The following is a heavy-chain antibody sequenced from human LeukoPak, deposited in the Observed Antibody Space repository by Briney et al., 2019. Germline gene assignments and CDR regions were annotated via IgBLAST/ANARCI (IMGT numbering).Heavy chain of an antibody. CDR1: GFGFSSYT. CDR2: ISSSGSYI. J-gene: IGHJ4*02. D-gene: IGHD3-10*01. Sequence: GGSLRLSCAASGFGFSSYTMNWVRQAPGKGLEWVSSISSSGSYIYYADSLKGRFTVSRDNAKNSLYLQMNSLRAGDTAVYYCARSRWFGELLHTFDYWGQGTLVTVSS. V-gene: IGHV3-21*04. CDR3: ARSRWFGELLHTFDY.